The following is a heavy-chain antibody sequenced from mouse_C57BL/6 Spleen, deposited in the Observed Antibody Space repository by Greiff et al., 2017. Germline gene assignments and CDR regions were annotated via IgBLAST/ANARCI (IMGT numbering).Heavy chain of an antibody. V-gene: IGHV1-69*01. Sequence: QVQLQQPGAELVMPGASVKLSCKASGYTFTSYWMHWVKQRPGQGLEWIGEIDPSDSYTNYNQKFKGKSTLTVDKSSSTAYMQLSSLTSEDSAVYYCARGHSFDYWGQGTTLTVSS. CDR2: IDPSDSYT. CDR1: GYTFTSYW. CDR3: ARGHSFDY. J-gene: IGHJ2*01.